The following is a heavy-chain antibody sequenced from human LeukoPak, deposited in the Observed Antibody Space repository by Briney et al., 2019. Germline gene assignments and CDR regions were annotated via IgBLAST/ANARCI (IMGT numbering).Heavy chain of an antibody. CDR2: IKQDGSEK. CDR3: AYGSPLQSTVTFDY. V-gene: IGHV3-7*01. D-gene: IGHD4-17*01. Sequence: GGSLRLSCAASGFTFSSYWMSWVRQAPGKGLEWVANIKQDGSEKYYVDSVKGRFTISRDNAKNSMYLQMNSLRAEDTAVYYCAYGSPLQSTVTFDYWGQGTLVTVSS. CDR1: GFTFSSYW. J-gene: IGHJ4*02.